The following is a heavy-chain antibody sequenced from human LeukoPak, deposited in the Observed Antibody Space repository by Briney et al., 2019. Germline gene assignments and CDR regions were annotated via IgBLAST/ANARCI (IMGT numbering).Heavy chain of an antibody. CDR3: ARDRGGVATGTSDY. CDR2: ISSSSSYI. J-gene: IGHJ4*02. CDR1: GFTFSSYS. D-gene: IGHD5-12*01. V-gene: IGHV3-21*01. Sequence: GGSLRLSCAASGFTFSSYSMNWVRQAPGKGLEWVSSISSSSSYIYYADSVKGRFTISRDNAKNSLYLQMNSLRAEDTAVYYCARDRGGVATGTSDYWGQGTLSPSPQ.